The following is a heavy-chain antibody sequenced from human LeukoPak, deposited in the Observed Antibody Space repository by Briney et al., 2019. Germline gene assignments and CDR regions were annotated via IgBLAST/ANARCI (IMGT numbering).Heavy chain of an antibody. J-gene: IGHJ5*02. D-gene: IGHD1-26*01. V-gene: IGHV1-2*06. Sequence: ASVKASCKASGYTFTGYYMHWVRQAPGQGLEWMGRVNPNNGVPNYAQKFQGRVTMTRDTAISTAYMELSSLRYDDTAVYFCAREVGYSSSYYGRFDPWGQGTLVTVSS. CDR2: VNPNNGVP. CDR1: GYTFTGYY. CDR3: AREVGYSSSYYGRFDP.